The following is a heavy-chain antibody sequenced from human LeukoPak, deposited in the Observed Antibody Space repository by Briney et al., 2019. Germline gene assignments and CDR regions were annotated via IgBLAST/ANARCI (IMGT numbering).Heavy chain of an antibody. V-gene: IGHV4-39*01. CDR3: ARLFSTGGHYNWFDP. D-gene: IGHD1-1*01. Sequence: SETLSLTCTVSGGSITSDYYFWGWIRQPPGKGLKWIVSIYYNGATYQNPSLKSRVAISVHTSKNQVSMKLTSVTAADTAIYYCARLFSTGGHYNWFDPWGQGTPVTVSS. J-gene: IGHJ5*02. CDR2: IYYNGAT. CDR1: GGSITSDYYF.